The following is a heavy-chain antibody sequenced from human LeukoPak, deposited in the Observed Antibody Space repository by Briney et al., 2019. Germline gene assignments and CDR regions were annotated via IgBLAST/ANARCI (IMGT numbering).Heavy chain of an antibody. V-gene: IGHV3-7*01. CDR3: SGRSGFSSIY. D-gene: IGHD2-2*01. J-gene: IGHJ4*02. CDR2: ISPDGSDE. CDR1: GFTFNTHW. Sequence: GGSLRLSCEASGFTFNTHWMNWVRHPPGKGLEWMANISPDGSDEFYVDSVKGRFTISRDNAKNSVYLQVNNLRVEDTAVYYCSGRSGFSSIYWGQGILVTVSS.